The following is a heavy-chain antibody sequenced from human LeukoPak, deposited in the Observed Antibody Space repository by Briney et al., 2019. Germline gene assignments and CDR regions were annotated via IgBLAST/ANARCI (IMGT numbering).Heavy chain of an antibody. CDR2: IIPIFGTA. CDR3: ARDRGGYSYGYSAFDI. V-gene: IGHV1-69*06. J-gene: IGHJ3*02. CDR1: GDTFSSYA. D-gene: IGHD5-18*01. Sequence: ASVKVSCKASGDTFSSYAISWVRQAPGQGLEWMGGIIPIFGTANYAQKFQGRVTITADKSTSTAYMELSSLRSEDTAVYYCARDRGGYSYGYSAFDIWGQGTMVTVSS.